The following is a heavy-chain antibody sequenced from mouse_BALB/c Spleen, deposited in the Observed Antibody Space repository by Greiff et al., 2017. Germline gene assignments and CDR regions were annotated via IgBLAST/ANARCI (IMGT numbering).Heavy chain of an antibody. CDR1: GDSITSGY. Sequence: EVKLQESGPSLVKPSQTLSLTCSVTGDSITSGYWNWIRKFPGNKLEYMGYISYSGSTYYNPSLKSRISITRDTSKNQYYLQLNSVTTEDTATYYCARGYYGYVYAMDYWGQGTSVTVSS. CDR2: ISYSGST. D-gene: IGHD1-2*01. V-gene: IGHV3-8*02. CDR3: ARGYYGYVYAMDY. J-gene: IGHJ4*01.